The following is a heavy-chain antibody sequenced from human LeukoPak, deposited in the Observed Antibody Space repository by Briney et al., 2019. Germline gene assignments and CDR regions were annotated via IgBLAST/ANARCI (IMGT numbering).Heavy chain of an antibody. CDR2: IKNNGGGT. CDR3: ARVQSTVRGIQGPFDL. D-gene: IGHD3-10*01. J-gene: IGHJ4*02. CDR1: GFTFSTYA. Sequence: GGSLRLSCAASGFTFSTYAKHWVRQAPGKGLEYVSAIKNNGGGTYYASSVQGRFTVSRDNSRSTLYLQMDSLRPDDMAIYYCARVQSTVRGIQGPFDLWGQGTLVTVS. V-gene: IGHV3-64*01.